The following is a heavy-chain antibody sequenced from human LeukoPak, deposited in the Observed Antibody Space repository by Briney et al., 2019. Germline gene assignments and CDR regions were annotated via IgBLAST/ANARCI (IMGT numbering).Heavy chain of an antibody. J-gene: IGHJ6*02. Sequence: GGSLRLSCAASGFTFSSYGMHWVRQAPGKGLEWVAVISYDGSNKYYADSVKGRFTISKDNSKNTLYLQMNSLRAEDTAVYYCAKDQGPYYYYGMDVWGQGTTVTVSS. CDR1: GFTFSSYG. CDR3: AKDQGPYYYYGMDV. CDR2: ISYDGSNK. V-gene: IGHV3-30*18.